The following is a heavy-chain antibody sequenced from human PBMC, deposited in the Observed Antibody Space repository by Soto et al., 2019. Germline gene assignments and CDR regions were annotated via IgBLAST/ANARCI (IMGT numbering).Heavy chain of an antibody. V-gene: IGHV3-21*01. J-gene: IGHJ4*02. Sequence: GALRLSCAPSKFTFNSYTMNWVPQAPGKGLEWGPSISSSSISIYYADSVKGRFTISRYYAKYSLYLQMHSLRAEDTAVYYCARDSSDSSGYHQLFDYWGQGTLVTVSS. CDR3: ARDSSDSSGYHQLFDY. CDR2: ISSSSISI. D-gene: IGHD3-22*01. CDR1: KFTFNSYT.